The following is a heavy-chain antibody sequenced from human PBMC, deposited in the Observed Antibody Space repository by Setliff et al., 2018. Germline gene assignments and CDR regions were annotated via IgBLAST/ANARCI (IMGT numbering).Heavy chain of an antibody. D-gene: IGHD1-26*01. Sequence: GASVKVSCKASGYTFTNSGIGWVRQAPGQGLEWMGWISAYNGNTHFAQKFQGRVTMTTDTSTSTAYMELRSLRSDDTAVYYCARKLTGSHPDYWGQGTLVTVSS. CDR2: ISAYNGNT. V-gene: IGHV1-18*01. J-gene: IGHJ4*02. CDR1: GYTFTNSG. CDR3: ARKLTGSHPDY.